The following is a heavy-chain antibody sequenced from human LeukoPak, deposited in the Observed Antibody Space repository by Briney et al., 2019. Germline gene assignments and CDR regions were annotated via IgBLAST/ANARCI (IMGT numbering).Heavy chain of an antibody. D-gene: IGHD6-19*01. V-gene: IGHV4-4*02. CDR3: ARADQWPVFDH. Sequence: SETLSLTCTVSGAPLSSSYWWSWVRQPPGKGLEWIRQAFYSGSTNYNPSLKSRVTISVDTSKNQFSLKLNSATAADTAVYYCARADQWPVFDHWGQGTLVTVSS. CDR1: GAPLSSSYW. CDR2: AFYSGST. J-gene: IGHJ4*02.